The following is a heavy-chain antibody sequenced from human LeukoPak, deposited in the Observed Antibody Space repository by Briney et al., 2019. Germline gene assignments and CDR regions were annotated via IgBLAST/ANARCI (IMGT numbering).Heavy chain of an antibody. CDR1: GYTLTELS. CDR3: ARDPHYGYYYYGMDV. CDR2: FDPEDGET. J-gene: IGHJ6*02. Sequence: GASVKVSCKVSGYTLTELSMHWVRQAPGKGLEWMGGFDPEDGETIYAQKFQGRVTITADESTSTAYMELSSLRSEDTAVYYCARDPHYGYYYYGMDVWGQGTTVTVSS. D-gene: IGHD4-17*01. V-gene: IGHV1-24*01.